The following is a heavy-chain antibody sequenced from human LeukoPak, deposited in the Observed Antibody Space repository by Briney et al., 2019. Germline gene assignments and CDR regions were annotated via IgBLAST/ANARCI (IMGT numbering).Heavy chain of an antibody. V-gene: IGHV1-18*01. D-gene: IGHD3-3*01. CDR2: ISAYNGNT. CDR1: GYTFANSG. J-gene: IGHJ4*02. CDR3: ARVTILGVVVSDY. Sequence: GASVKVSCKTSGYTFANSGVSWVRQAPGQGLEWLGWISAYNGNTNYAQKVQGRVTMTTDTSTNTAYMELRSLRSDDTAVYYCARVTILGVVVSDYWGQGTLLTVSS.